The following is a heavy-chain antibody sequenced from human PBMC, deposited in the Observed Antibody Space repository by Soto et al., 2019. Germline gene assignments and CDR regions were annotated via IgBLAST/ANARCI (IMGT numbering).Heavy chain of an antibody. CDR3: ARDETGTTPFDY. D-gene: IGHD1-1*01. CDR2: ISSYNGNT. V-gene: IGHV1-18*01. Sequence: GASLKVSCKASGYTFTNYGISWVRQAPGQGLEWMGWISSYNGNTNYAQKLQGRVTMTTDTSTSTAYMEIRSLRSDDTAVYYCARDETGTTPFDYWGQGTLVTVSS. J-gene: IGHJ4*02. CDR1: GYTFTNYG.